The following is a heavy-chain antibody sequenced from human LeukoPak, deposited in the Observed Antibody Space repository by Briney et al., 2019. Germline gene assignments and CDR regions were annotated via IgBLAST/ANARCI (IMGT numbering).Heavy chain of an antibody. J-gene: IGHJ4*02. CDR3: ASVGRTYYYDSSGYYSDY. V-gene: IGHV4-30-4*01. CDR2: IYYSGST. Sequence: SETLSLTCTVSGGSISSGDYYWSWIRQPPGKGLEWIGYIYYSGSTYYNPSLKSRVTISVDTSKNQFSLKLSSVTAADTAVYYCASVGRTYYYDSSGYYSDYWGQGTLVTVSS. D-gene: IGHD3-22*01. CDR1: GGSISSGDYY.